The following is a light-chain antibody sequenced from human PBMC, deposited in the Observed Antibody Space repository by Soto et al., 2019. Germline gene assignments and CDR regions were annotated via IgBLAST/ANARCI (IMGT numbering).Light chain of an antibody. J-gene: IGKJ2*02. Sequence: DIVMTQSPDSLAVSLGERATINCKSSQSVLYSSNNKTYLAWYQQKPGTPPNLLIYCASTRESGSADRFSGSGSGTDFTLTISSLQAEDVAVYYCQQYYSTPCSFVQGTKLEIQ. CDR3: QQYYSTPCS. CDR2: CAS. CDR1: QSVLYSSNNKTY. V-gene: IGKV4-1*01.